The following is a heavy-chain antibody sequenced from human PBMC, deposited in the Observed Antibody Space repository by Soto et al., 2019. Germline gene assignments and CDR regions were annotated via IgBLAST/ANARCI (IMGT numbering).Heavy chain of an antibody. CDR1: GFTFSSFG. CDR3: ARDASYYSLWSGYYPSRDGMDV. CDR2: IWYDGSKK. D-gene: IGHD3-3*01. V-gene: IGHV3-33*01. Sequence: QVQAVESGGGVVQPGRSLRLSCAASGFTFSSFGMHWVRQAPGKGLEWVSLIWYDGSKKSYGDSVKGRFTISRDNSRNTVYLQMNSLRADDTAVYYCARDASYYSLWSGYYPSRDGMDVWGQGTRVTVSS. J-gene: IGHJ6*02.